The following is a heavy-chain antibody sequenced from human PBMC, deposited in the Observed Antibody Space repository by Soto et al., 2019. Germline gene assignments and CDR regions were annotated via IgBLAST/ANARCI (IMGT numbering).Heavy chain of an antibody. CDR3: ARGDVYNSFDY. V-gene: IGHV3-74*01. CDR2: INSDGSST. J-gene: IGHJ4*02. D-gene: IGHD1-1*01. Sequence: GGSLRLSCAASGFTFSSYWMHWVRQAPGKGLVWVSRINSDGSSTTYADSVKGRFTISRDNAKNTLYLQMNSLRAEDTAVYYCARGDVYNSFDYWGQGTLGTVSS. CDR1: GFTFSSYW.